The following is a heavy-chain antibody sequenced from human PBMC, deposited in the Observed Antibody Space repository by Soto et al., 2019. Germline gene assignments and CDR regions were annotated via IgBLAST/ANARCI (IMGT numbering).Heavy chain of an antibody. Sequence: EVQLVESGGGFVQPGGSLRLSCAASGFIFSNNWIHWVRQAPGKGLEWVSHINNDGSDTSYADSVKGRFTISRDNAKNTVFLQMNSLRAEDTAMYYCARGAGGLDSWGQGTLVTVSS. CDR1: GFIFSNNW. J-gene: IGHJ4*02. D-gene: IGHD3-10*01. V-gene: IGHV3-74*01. CDR2: INNDGSDT. CDR3: ARGAGGLDS.